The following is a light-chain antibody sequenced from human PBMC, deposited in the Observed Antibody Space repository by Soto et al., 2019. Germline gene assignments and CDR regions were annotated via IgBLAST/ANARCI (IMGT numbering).Light chain of an antibody. CDR3: SSYTSSSTLLV. CDR2: EVS. V-gene: IGLV2-14*01. J-gene: IGLJ2*01. CDR1: SSDVGGYNY. Sequence: QLVLTQPASVSGSPGQSITISCTGTSSDVGGYNYVSWYQQHPGKAPKLMIYEVSNRPSGVSNRFSGSKSGNTASLTISGLQAEDEADYYCSSYTSSSTLLVFGRGTKLTVL.